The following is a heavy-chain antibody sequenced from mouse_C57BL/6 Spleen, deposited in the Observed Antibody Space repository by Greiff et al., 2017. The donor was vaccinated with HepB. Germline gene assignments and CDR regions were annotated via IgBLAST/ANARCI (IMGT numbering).Heavy chain of an antibody. D-gene: IGHD1-1*01. CDR3: ASPHYYGSSELFDY. CDR2: IYPGSGST. Sequence: QVQLQQPGAELVKPGASVKMSCKASGYTFTSYWITWVKQRPGQGLEWIGDIYPGSGSTNYNEKFKSKATLTVDTSSSTAYMQLSSLTSEDSAVYYCASPHYYGSSELFDYWGQGTTLTVSS. V-gene: IGHV1-55*01. J-gene: IGHJ2*01. CDR1: GYTFTSYW.